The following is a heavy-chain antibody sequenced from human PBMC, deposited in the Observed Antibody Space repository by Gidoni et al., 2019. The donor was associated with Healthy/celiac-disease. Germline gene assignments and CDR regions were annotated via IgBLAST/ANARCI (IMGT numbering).Heavy chain of an antibody. CDR1: GVTFSSYS. Sequence: EVQLVESGGGLVKPGGCLRRSCAASGVTFSSYSMNWVRQAPGKGLEWVSSISSSSSYIYYADSVKGRFTISRDNAKNSLYLQMNSLRAEDTAVYYCARLVVGATIDYWGQGTLVTVSS. CDR2: ISSSSSYI. J-gene: IGHJ4*02. V-gene: IGHV3-21*01. CDR3: ARLVVGATIDY. D-gene: IGHD1-26*01.